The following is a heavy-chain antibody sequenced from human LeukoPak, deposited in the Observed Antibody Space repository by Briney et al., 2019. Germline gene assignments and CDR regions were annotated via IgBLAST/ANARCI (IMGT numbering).Heavy chain of an antibody. Sequence: PGGSLRLSCAASTVIFRKYWMGWARQAPGKGLEWVANIAHDGSVKWYVDSVKGRFIISRDNARDSVYLQMNGLRVEDTAIYYCAFFVREPQNWGQGTLVTVSS. D-gene: IGHD3-10*02. CDR3: AFFVREPQN. CDR2: IAHDGSVK. V-gene: IGHV3-7*01. CDR1: TVIFRKYW. J-gene: IGHJ1*01.